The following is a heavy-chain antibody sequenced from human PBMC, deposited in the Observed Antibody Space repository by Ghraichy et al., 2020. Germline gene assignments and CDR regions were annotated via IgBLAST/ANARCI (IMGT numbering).Heavy chain of an antibody. D-gene: IGHD6-13*01. CDR2: IYYSGST. V-gene: IGHV4-39*01. Sequence: TLSLTCTVSGGSISSSSYYWGWIRQPPGKGLEWIGSIYYSGSTYYNPSLKSRVTISVDTSKNQFSLKLSSVTAADTAVYYCARQSAAGEDAFDIWGQGTMVTVSS. CDR3: ARQSAAGEDAFDI. J-gene: IGHJ3*02. CDR1: GGSISSSSYY.